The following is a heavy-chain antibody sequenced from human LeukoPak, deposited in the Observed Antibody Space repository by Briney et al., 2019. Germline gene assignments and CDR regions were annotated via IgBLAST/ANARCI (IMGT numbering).Heavy chain of an antibody. CDR3: ARESDCTTTSCSSVDY. J-gene: IGHJ4*02. CDR1: GFTFSSYW. Sequence: GGSLRLSCAASGFTFSSYWMHWVRQAPGKGLVWVSRINKDGSRITYADSVKGRFTISRDNARNTLYLQMNSLRAEDTAVYFCARESDCTTTSCSSVDYWGQGTLVTVSS. V-gene: IGHV3-74*01. D-gene: IGHD2-2*01. CDR2: INKDGSRI.